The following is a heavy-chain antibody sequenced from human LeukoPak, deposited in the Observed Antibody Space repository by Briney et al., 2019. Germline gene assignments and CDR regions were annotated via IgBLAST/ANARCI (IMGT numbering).Heavy chain of an antibody. D-gene: IGHD6-19*01. J-gene: IGHJ6*04. Sequence: GGSLRHSCAASGFTFRSFEINWVRQAPGKGLEWVSYVSSSGSTIYYADSLKGRFTVSRDNAKNSLYLQMNSLRAEDTAVYYCARVAAGYYGVDVWGKGTTVSVSS. V-gene: IGHV3-48*03. CDR1: GFTFRSFE. CDR3: ARVAAGYYGVDV. CDR2: VSSSGSTI.